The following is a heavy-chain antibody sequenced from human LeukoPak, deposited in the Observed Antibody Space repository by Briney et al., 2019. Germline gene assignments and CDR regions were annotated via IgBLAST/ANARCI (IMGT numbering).Heavy chain of an antibody. D-gene: IGHD2-2*01. J-gene: IGHJ4*02. V-gene: IGHV1-2*02. CDR1: GYTFTGYY. CDR2: INLYSGGT. CDR3: ARGRRGDCSSTSCYADY. Sequence: ASVKVSCKASGYTFTGYYLHWVRQAPGQGLEWTGWINLYSGGTNFAQKFQGRVTMTRDTSISTAYMELSRLRSDDTAVYYCARGRRGDCSSTSCYADYWGQGTLVTVSS.